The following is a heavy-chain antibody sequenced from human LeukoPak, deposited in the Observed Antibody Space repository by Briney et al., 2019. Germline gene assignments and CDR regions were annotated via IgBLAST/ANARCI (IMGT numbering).Heavy chain of an antibody. V-gene: IGHV3-9*01. CDR3: AKDDGGSFDY. CDR1: GFTFDDYA. J-gene: IGHJ4*02. Sequence: GRSLRLPCAASGFTFDDYAMHWVRQAPGKGLEWDSGISWNSGSIGYADSVKGRFTISRDNAKNSLYLQMNSLRAEDTALYYCAKDDGGSFDYWGQGTLVTVSS. CDR2: ISWNSGSI.